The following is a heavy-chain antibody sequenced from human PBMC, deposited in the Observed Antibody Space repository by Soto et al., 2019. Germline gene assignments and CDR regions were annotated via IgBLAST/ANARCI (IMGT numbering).Heavy chain of an antibody. CDR3: ARFQLEADAIDI. J-gene: IGHJ3*02. CDR1: GGSISSYY. V-gene: IGHV4-59*01. Sequence: TSETLSLTCTVSGGSISSYYWSWIRQPPGKGLERIGYIYYSGSTNYNPSLKSRVTISVDTSKNQFSLKLSSVTAADTAVYYCARFQLEADAIDIWGQGTMVTVSS. D-gene: IGHD1-1*01. CDR2: IYYSGST.